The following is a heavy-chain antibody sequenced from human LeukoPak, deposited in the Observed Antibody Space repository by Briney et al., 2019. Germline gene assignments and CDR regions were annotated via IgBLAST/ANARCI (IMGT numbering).Heavy chain of an antibody. D-gene: IGHD5-18*01. CDR2: IWYDGGNE. V-gene: IGHV3-33*01. Sequence: PGGSLRLSCAAPGFTFRTYGMHWVRQAPGKGLERVAVIWYDGGNEYYADSVKGRFTISRDNSKNTVSLQMNSLTAEDTAVYYCARGSGNSYGVFDYWGQGTLVTVSS. CDR1: GFTFRTYG. J-gene: IGHJ4*02. CDR3: ARGSGNSYGVFDY.